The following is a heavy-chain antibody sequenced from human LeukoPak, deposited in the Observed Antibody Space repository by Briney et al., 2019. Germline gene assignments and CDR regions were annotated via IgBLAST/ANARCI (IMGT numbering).Heavy chain of an antibody. Sequence: ASVKVSCKASGYAFTSYGISWVRQAPGQGLEWMGWISAYNGNTNYAQKLQGRVTMTTDTSTSTAYMELRSLRSDDTAVYYCARDRASGHPFDYWGQGTLVTVSS. V-gene: IGHV1-18*01. J-gene: IGHJ4*02. CDR3: ARDRASGHPFDY. CDR1: GYAFTSYG. D-gene: IGHD3-10*01. CDR2: ISAYNGNT.